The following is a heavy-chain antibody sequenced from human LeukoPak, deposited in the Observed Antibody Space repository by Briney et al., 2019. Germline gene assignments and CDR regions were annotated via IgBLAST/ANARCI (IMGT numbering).Heavy chain of an antibody. CDR3: ARAQYCSSTSCYPYYYGRDV. CDR2: INHSGST. CDR1: GGSFSGYY. V-gene: IGHV4-34*01. J-gene: IGHJ6*02. Sequence: SETLSLTCAVYGGSFSGYYWSWIRQPPGKGLEWIGEINHSGSTNYNPSLKSRVTISVDTSKNQFSLKLSSVTAADTAVYYCARAQYCSSTSCYPYYYGRDVWGQGTTVTVSS. D-gene: IGHD2-2*01.